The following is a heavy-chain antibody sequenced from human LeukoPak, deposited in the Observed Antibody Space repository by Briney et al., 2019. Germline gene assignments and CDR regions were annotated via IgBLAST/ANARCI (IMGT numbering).Heavy chain of an antibody. D-gene: IGHD3-22*01. Sequence: GGSLRLSCAASGFTFSSYSMYWVRQAPGKGLEWVSYISSSSSTIYYADSVKGRFTISRDNAKNSLYLQMNSLRAEDTAVYYCAREVPDSSGYWGQGTLVTVSS. CDR3: AREVPDSSGY. CDR1: GFTFSSYS. J-gene: IGHJ4*02. CDR2: ISSSSSTI. V-gene: IGHV3-48*01.